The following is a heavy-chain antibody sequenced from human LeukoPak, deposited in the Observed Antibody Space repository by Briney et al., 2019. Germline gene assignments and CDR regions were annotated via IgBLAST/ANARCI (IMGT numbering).Heavy chain of an antibody. CDR2: ISGSGGST. CDR1: GFTFSSYA. D-gene: IGHD5-24*01. J-gene: IGHJ4*02. CDR3: AKSGGQPIRGWLHPAGDY. V-gene: IGHV3-23*01. Sequence: PGGSLRLSCAASGFTFSSYAMSWVRQAPGKGLEWVSAISGSGGSTYYADSVKGRFTISRDNSKNTLYLQMNSLRAEDTAVYYCAKSGGQPIRGWLHPAGDYWGQGTLVTVSS.